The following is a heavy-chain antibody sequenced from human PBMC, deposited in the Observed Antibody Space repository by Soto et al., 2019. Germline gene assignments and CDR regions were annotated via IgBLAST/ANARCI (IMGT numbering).Heavy chain of an antibody. Sequence: GGSLRLSCAASGFTLSTHNMNWVRQAPGKGLEWVSSISTGSSYIYYADSVKGRFTISRDNAQNSLYLQMNSLTAEDTAVYYCARDRDGYNSNWFDPWGRGTLVTVSS. D-gene: IGHD5-12*01. J-gene: IGHJ5*02. CDR3: ARDRDGYNSNWFDP. CDR2: ISTGSSYI. CDR1: GFTLSTHN. V-gene: IGHV3-21*01.